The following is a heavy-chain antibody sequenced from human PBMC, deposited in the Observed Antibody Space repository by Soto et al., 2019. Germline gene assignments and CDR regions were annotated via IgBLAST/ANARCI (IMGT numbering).Heavy chain of an antibody. CDR1: GGSNIRDCYY. CDR2: ISYSGIS. J-gene: IGHJ4*02. D-gene: IGHD2-2*01. CDR3: ARATPAGSADF. Sequence: TLSLTCTVSGGSNIRDCYYWSWIRQHPGKGLEWIAYISYSGISYSNPSLKSRVTISADTSKNQFSLRLTSVTAADTAVYFCARATPAGSADFWGQGTLVTVPQ. V-gene: IGHV4-31*03.